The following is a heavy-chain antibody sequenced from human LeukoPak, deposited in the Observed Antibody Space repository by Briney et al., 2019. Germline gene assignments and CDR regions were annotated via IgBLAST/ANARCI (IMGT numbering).Heavy chain of an antibody. Sequence: GGSLRLSCVASGITFSNYAVSWVRQAPEKGLDWVSVISGSAHKIRYADSVKGRFTISRDNSENIVYLQMNNLRAEDTAVYYCAGRVTGYSSGYVYWGQGTPVTVSS. CDR1: GITFSNYA. D-gene: IGHD5-18*01. V-gene: IGHV3-23*01. J-gene: IGHJ4*02. CDR2: ISGSAHKI. CDR3: AGRVTGYSSGYVY.